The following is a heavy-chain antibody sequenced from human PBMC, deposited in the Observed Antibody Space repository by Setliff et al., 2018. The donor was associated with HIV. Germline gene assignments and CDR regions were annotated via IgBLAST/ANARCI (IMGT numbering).Heavy chain of an antibody. CDR3: AADRRTVSILRGAFHV. V-gene: IGHV1-24*01. Sequence: ASVKVSCKVSGYTLTEVSMHWVRQAPKKGLEWMGYFDPQDGETVHAQKFQGRVTLTEDTSTDTGYMELRSLTTEDTAVYFCAADRRTVSILRGAFHVWGQGTLVTVSS. CDR2: FDPQDGET. CDR1: GYTLTEVS. D-gene: IGHD4-17*01. J-gene: IGHJ3*01.